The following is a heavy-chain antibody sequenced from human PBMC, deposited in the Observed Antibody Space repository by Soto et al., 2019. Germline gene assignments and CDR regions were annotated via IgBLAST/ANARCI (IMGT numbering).Heavy chain of an antibody. CDR2: INPSGGST. CDR1: GYTVTSYY. V-gene: IGHV1-46*01. D-gene: IGHD2-21*02. CDR3: ARGHEFGGNSDAFDI. J-gene: IGHJ3*02. Sequence: ASVKVSCKASGYTVTSYYMRWVRQAPGQGLEWMGIINPSGGSTSYAQKFQGRVTMTRDTSTSTVYMELSSLRSEDTAVYYCARGHEFGGNSDAFDIWGQGTVVTVSS.